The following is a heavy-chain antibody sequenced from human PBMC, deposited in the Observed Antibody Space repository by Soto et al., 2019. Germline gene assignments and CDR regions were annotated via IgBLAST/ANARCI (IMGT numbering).Heavy chain of an antibody. Sequence: QVQLQESGPGLVKPSETLSLTCTVTGGSITTYYWTWIRQPAGKGLEWIGRFYASGSTNYNPSLKSRVTMSVGASKNQISLKLTSVTAADTAVYYCATREYKYEHDYWGRGTLVTVSS. CDR2: FYASGST. CDR3: ATREYKYEHDY. V-gene: IGHV4-4*07. J-gene: IGHJ4*02. D-gene: IGHD5-18*01. CDR1: GGSITTYY.